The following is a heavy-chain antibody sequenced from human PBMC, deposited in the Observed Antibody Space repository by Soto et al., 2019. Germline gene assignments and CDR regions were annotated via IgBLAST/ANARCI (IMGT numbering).Heavy chain of an antibody. V-gene: IGHV3-21*06. CDR3: GRDRSPHCSDSSCYVDL. J-gene: IGHJ5*02. CDR2: ISSSSSYI. D-gene: IGHD2-2*01. Sequence: DVQLVESGGGLVKPGGSLRLSCAASGFTFSPYSMNWVRQAPGKGLEWVSSISSSSSYIYYADSVKGRFTISRDNAKNSLYLQMNSLRAEDTAVYYCGRDRSPHCSDSSCYVDLWGQGTLVTVSS. CDR1: GFTFSPYS.